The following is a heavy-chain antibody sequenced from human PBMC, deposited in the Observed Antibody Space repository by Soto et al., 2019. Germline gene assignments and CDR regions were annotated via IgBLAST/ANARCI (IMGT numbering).Heavy chain of an antibody. CDR3: AAGSGGVWLRFDS. J-gene: IGHJ4*02. Sequence: WTWIRQHTGKGLEWIGYVYYRGNTYYNPALKSRLTISLDTSKKQISLKLTSVTAADTAVYFCAAGSGGVWLRFDSWGQGILVTVSS. CDR2: VYYRGNT. D-gene: IGHD2-8*02. V-gene: IGHV4-31*02.